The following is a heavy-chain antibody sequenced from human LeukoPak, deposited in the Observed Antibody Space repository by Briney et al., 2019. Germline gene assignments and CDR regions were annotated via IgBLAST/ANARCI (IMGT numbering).Heavy chain of an antibody. D-gene: IGHD6-19*01. V-gene: IGHV1-18*01. J-gene: IGHJ4*02. CDR1: GYTFTSYG. CDR2: ISAYNGNT. Sequence: ASVKVSSKASGYTFTSYGISWVRQAPGQGLEWMGWISAYNGNTNYAQKLQGRVTMTTDTSTSTAYMELRSLRSDDTAVYYCARDRRQYSSGYYFDYWGQGTLVTVSS. CDR3: ARDRRQYSSGYYFDY.